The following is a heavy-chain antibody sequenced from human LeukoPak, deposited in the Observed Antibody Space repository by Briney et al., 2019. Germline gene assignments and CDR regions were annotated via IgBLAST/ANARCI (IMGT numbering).Heavy chain of an antibody. D-gene: IGHD6-13*01. CDR2: MNPNSGNT. V-gene: IGHV1-8*01. J-gene: IGHJ5*02. Sequence: ASVMVSCKASGYTFTSYDINWVRQATGQGLEWMGWMNPNSGNTGYAQKFQGRVTMTRNTSISTAYMELSSPRSEDTAVYYCARVGSSSWYSRFDPWGQGTLVTVSS. CDR1: GYTFTSYD. CDR3: ARVGSSSWYSRFDP.